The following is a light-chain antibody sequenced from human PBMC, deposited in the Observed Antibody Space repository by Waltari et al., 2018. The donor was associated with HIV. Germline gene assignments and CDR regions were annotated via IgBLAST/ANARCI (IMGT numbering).Light chain of an antibody. CDR1: SLRSYY. Sequence: SSELTQDPAVSVALGQTVRITCQGASLRSYYASWYQQKPGQAPVLVIYGKNNRPSGIPDRFSGSSSGNTASLTITGAQAEDEADYYCHSRDSSANPVVFGGGTKLTVL. CDR3: HSRDSSANPVV. V-gene: IGLV3-19*01. CDR2: GKN. J-gene: IGLJ2*01.